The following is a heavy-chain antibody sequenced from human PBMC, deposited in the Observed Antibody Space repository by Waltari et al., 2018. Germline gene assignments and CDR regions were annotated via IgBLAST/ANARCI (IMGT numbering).Heavy chain of an antibody. J-gene: IGHJ4*02. CDR3: AKDHVVVVPGGMTKVFDY. Sequence: QVHLVESGGGVVQPGGSLRLCWAASGFIISSHGMHWVRQAPGKGLEWVAFITYDGSNKYYADSMKGRFTVSRDNSKNTLFLQMNTLRAEDTAVYYCAKDHVVVVPGGMTKVFDYWGQGTLVTVSS. V-gene: IGHV3-30*02. D-gene: IGHD2-2*01. CDR2: ITYDGSNK. CDR1: GFIISSHG.